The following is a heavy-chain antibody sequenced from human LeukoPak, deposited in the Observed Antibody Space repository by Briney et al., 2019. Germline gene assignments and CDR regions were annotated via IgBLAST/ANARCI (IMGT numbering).Heavy chain of an antibody. Sequence: SETLSLTCTVSGGSISSYYWSWIRQPPGKGLEWIGYIYYSGSTNYNPSLKSRVTISVDTSKNQLSLKLRSVTAADTAVYYCARERREQLLPPYTRLVTYFDYWGQGTLVTVSS. D-gene: IGHD1-26*01. V-gene: IGHV4-59*12. CDR2: IYYSGST. CDR3: ARERREQLLPPYTRLVTYFDY. J-gene: IGHJ4*02. CDR1: GGSISSYY.